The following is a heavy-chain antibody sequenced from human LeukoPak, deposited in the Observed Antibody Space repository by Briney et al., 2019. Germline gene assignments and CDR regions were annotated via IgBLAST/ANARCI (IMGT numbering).Heavy chain of an antibody. CDR2: ISWNRGSI. CDR3: AKSKLRFLEWSLDY. CDR1: GFTFDDYA. V-gene: IGHV3-9*01. Sequence: GGSLRLSCAASGFTFDDYAMHWVRQAPGKGLEWVSGISWNRGSIGYADSVKGRFTISRDNAKNSLYLQMNSLRAEDTALYYCAKSKLRFLEWSLDYWGQGTLVTVSS. J-gene: IGHJ4*02. D-gene: IGHD3-3*01.